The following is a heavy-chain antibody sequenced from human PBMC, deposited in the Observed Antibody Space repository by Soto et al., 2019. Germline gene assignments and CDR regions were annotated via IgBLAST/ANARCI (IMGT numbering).Heavy chain of an antibody. CDR1: AFTFTNSA. D-gene: IGHD3-3*01. CDR3: AADKGGYDFWSGPTIGLDV. J-gene: IGHJ6*02. Sequence: SVKVSCKASAFTFTNSAVQWVRQARGQRPEWIGWIVVGNGNTNYTQKFQGRVTITRDMSTTTVYLELSSLRSEDTAVYYCAADKGGYDFWSGPTIGLDVWGQGTTVTVSS. V-gene: IGHV1-58*01. CDR2: IVVGNGNT.